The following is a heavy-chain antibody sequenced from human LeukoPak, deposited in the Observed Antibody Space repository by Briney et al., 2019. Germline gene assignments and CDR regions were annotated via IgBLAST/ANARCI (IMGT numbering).Heavy chain of an antibody. J-gene: IGHJ4*02. V-gene: IGHV3-33*01. CDR2: IWYDGSNK. CDR3: AREGPRGNSQFDY. CDR1: GFTFSSYG. D-gene: IGHD2/OR15-2a*01. Sequence: GALRLSCAASGFTFSSYGMHWVRQAPGKGLEWVALIWYDGSNKYYTDSVKGRLTISRDNSKNTLYLQMNSLRAEDTAVYYCAREGPRGNSQFDYWGQGTLVTVSS.